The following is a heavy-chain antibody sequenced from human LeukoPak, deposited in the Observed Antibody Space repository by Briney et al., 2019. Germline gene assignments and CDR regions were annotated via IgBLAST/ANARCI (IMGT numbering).Heavy chain of an antibody. Sequence: SETLSLTCAVSGGSISSSNWWSWVRQPPGKGLEWIGEIYHSGSTNYNPSLKSRVTISVDKSKNQFSLKLSSVTAADTAVYYCARRGGRSLVYYFDYWGQGTLVTVSS. CDR2: IYHSGST. CDR1: GGSISSSNW. D-gene: IGHD2-15*01. CDR3: ARRGGRSLVYYFDY. V-gene: IGHV4-4*02. J-gene: IGHJ4*02.